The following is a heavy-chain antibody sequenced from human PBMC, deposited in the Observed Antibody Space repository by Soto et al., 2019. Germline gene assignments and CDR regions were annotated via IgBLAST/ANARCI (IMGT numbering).Heavy chain of an antibody. Sequence: TGGSLRLSCAASGFTFSSYAMSWVRQAPGKGLEWVSAISGSGGSTYYADSVKGRFTISRDNSKNTLYLQMNSLRAEDTVVYYCAKGGWWELLSSFDYWGQGTLVTVSS. V-gene: IGHV3-23*01. D-gene: IGHD1-26*01. CDR3: AKGGWWELLSSFDY. CDR2: ISGSGGST. J-gene: IGHJ4*02. CDR1: GFTFSSYA.